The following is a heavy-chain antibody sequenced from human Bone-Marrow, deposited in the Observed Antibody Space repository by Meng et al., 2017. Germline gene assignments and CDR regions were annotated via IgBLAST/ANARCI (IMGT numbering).Heavy chain of an antibody. D-gene: IGHD6-13*01. CDR3: ARDSSYYYYGMDV. J-gene: IGHJ6*02. CDR1: GFTFSSYA. Sequence: GESLKISCAASGFTFSSYAMHWVRQAPGKGLEWVSVIYSGGSTYYADSVKGRFTISRDNSKNTLYLQMNSLRAEDTAVYYCARDSSYYYYGMDVWGQGTTVTVSS. CDR2: IYSGGST. V-gene: IGHV3-53*01.